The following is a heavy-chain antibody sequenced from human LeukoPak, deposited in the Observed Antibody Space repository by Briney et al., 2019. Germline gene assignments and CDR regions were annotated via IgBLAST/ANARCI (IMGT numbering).Heavy chain of an antibody. CDR1: GGTFSSYA. CDR2: IIPILGIA. D-gene: IGHD3-22*01. Sequence: GASVKVSCKASGGTFSSYAISWVRQAPGQGLEWMGRIIPILGIANYAQKFQGRVTITADKSTSTAYMELSGLRSEDTAVYYCARDPSITMMYNWFDPWGQGTLVTVSS. V-gene: IGHV1-69*04. CDR3: ARDPSITMMYNWFDP. J-gene: IGHJ5*02.